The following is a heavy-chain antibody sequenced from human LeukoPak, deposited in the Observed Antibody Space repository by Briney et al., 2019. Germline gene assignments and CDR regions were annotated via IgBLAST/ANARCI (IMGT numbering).Heavy chain of an antibody. CDR3: ASLGFCSRATCVDQ. D-gene: IGHD2-2*01. Sequence: PGGSLRLSCFASGFPFSDYLLTWVRQAPGKGLEWVANIKQDGSGKYYVDSVRGRFTISRDNTKNSLYLQINSLRAEDTAVYYCASLGFCSRATCVDQRGQGTLVTVSS. CDR2: IKQDGSGK. V-gene: IGHV3-7*03. J-gene: IGHJ4*02. CDR1: GFPFSDYL.